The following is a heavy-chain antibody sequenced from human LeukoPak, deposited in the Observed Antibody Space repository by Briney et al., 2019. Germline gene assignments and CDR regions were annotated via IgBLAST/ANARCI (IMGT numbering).Heavy chain of an antibody. CDR3: ARVADYGDYTLPGDY. J-gene: IGHJ4*02. D-gene: IGHD4-17*01. Sequence: ASVKVSCKASGYTFTDYYMHWVRQAPGQGLEWMGRINPNSGGTNYAQKFQGRVTMTRDTSINTAYMELSSLRSDDTAVYYCARVADYGDYTLPGDYWGQGTLITVSS. CDR2: INPNSGGT. CDR1: GYTFTDYY. V-gene: IGHV1-2*06.